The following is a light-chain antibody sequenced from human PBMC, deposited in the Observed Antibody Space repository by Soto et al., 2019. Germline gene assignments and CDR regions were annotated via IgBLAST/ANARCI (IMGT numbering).Light chain of an antibody. V-gene: IGKV3-11*01. J-gene: IGKJ2*01. CDR2: DAS. CDR1: QSVSSY. CDR3: QQRSNWPPVNT. Sequence: EIVLTQSPATLSLSPGERATLSCRASQSVSSYLAWYQQKPGQAPRLLIYDASNRATGVPARFSGSGSGTDFTLTISSLEPEDFAVYYRQQRSNWPPVNTFGQGTKLEIK.